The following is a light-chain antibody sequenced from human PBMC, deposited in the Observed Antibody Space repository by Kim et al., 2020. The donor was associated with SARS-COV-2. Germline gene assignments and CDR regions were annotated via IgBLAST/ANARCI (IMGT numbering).Light chain of an antibody. V-gene: IGLV2-14*03. Sequence: QSITIACTGASSDIGDYNYVSGYQQHPGKVPKLLIYDVDNRPSGISDRFSASKSGNTASLTISGLQADDEADYYCSSYTSSRTLDIFGTGTQLTVL. CDR2: DVD. CDR1: SSDIGDYNY. CDR3: SSYTSSRTLDI. J-gene: IGLJ1*01.